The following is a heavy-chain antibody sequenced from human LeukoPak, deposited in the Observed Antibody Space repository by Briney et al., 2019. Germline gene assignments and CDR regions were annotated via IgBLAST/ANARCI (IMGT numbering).Heavy chain of an antibody. J-gene: IGHJ6*03. D-gene: IGHD2-8*01. V-gene: IGHV4-59*01. CDR3: ARDGPTYDYMDV. CDR2: IYYSGST. Sequence: SETLSLTCTVSGGSISSYYWSWIRQPPGKGLEWIGYIYYSGSTNYNPSLKSRVTISVDTSKNQFSLKLSSVTAADTAVYYCARDGPTYDYMDVWGEGTTVTVSS. CDR1: GGSISSYY.